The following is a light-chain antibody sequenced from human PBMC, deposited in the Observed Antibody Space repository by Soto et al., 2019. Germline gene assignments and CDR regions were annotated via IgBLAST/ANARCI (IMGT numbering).Light chain of an antibody. CDR1: QSVSSSY. J-gene: IGKJ1*01. V-gene: IGKV3-20*01. Sequence: IVLTQSPGTLSLSPGERATLCCRSCQSVSSSYLAWYQQKPGQAPRLLIYGASSRATGIPDRFSGSGSGTDFTLTISRLEPEDFAVYYCQQYGSSPPWTFGQGTKVDIK. CDR2: GAS. CDR3: QQYGSSPPWT.